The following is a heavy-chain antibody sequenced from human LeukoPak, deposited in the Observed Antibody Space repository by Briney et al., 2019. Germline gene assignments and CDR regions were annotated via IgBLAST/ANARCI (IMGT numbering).Heavy chain of an antibody. CDR3: ARAARIAAAGWPYYFDY. J-gene: IGHJ4*02. CDR2: ISSNGGST. V-gene: IGHV3-64*01. CDR1: GFTFSSYA. Sequence: PGESLRLSCAASGFTFSSYAMHWVRQAPGKGLEYVSAISSNGGSTYYANSVKGRFTISRDNSKNTLYLQMGSLRAEDMAVYYCARAARIAAAGWPYYFDYWGQGTLVTVSS. D-gene: IGHD6-13*01.